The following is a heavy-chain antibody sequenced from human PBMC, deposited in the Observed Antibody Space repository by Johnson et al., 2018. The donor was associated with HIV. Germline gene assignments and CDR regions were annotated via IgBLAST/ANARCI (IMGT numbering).Heavy chain of an antibody. D-gene: IGHD3-10*01. CDR1: GFTFSRYA. CDR2: ISYDGSNK. CDR3: ASISLGSEDDAFDI. Sequence: QVQLVESGGGVVQPGRSLRLSCAASGFTFSRYAMHWVRQAPGKGLEWVAVISYDGSNKYYGDSVKGRFTISRDNSKNSLYLQMNSLRAEDTAVYYCASISLGSEDDAFDIWGQGTMVTVSS. V-gene: IGHV3-30*04. J-gene: IGHJ3*02.